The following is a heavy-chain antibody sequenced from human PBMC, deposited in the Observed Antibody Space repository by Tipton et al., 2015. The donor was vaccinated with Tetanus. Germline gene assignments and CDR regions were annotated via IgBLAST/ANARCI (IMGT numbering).Heavy chain of an antibody. J-gene: IGHJ4*02. Sequence: LRLSCTVSGGSISSSSYYWGWIRQPPGKGLEWIGSIYYSGSTYYNPSLKSRVTISVDTSKNQFSLKLSSVTAADTAVYYCARQKGDTAMVAEFDYWGQGTLVTVSS. V-gene: IGHV4-39*01. CDR1: GGSISSSSYY. CDR2: IYYSGST. D-gene: IGHD5-18*01. CDR3: ARQKGDTAMVAEFDY.